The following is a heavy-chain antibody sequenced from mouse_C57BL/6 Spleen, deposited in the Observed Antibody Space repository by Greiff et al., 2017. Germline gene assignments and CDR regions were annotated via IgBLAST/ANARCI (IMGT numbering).Heavy chain of an antibody. CDR3: AWGGYGGFAY. V-gene: IGHV1-53*01. CDR1: GYTFTSYW. J-gene: IGHJ3*01. CDR2: INPSNGGT. Sequence: LQLQQPGPELVMPGASVKLSCKASGYTFTSYWMPWVKQGPGQGLGWIGNINPSNGGTNYNEKFKGKATLTVDKSSSTAYMQLSSLTSEDSAVYYCAWGGYGGFAYWGQGTLVTVSA. D-gene: IGHD1-1*02.